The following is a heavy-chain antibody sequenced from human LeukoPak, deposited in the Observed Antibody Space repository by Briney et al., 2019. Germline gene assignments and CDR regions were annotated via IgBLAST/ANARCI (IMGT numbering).Heavy chain of an antibody. CDR2: IYYSGST. J-gene: IGHJ4*02. D-gene: IGHD3-16*02. Sequence: SETLSLTCTVSGGSISSYYWSWIRQPPGKGLEWIGYIYYSGSTNYNPSLKSRVTISVDTSKNQFSLKLSSVTAADTAVYYCARRAGGSYRYYDYWGQGTLVTVSS. CDR3: ARRAGGSYRYYDY. V-gene: IGHV4-59*01. CDR1: GGSISSYY.